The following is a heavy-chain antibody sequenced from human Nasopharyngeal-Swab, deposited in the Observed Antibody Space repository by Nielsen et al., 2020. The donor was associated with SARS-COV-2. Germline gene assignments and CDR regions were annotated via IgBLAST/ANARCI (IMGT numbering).Heavy chain of an antibody. CDR3: AATGFDS. J-gene: IGHJ4*02. D-gene: IGHD1-1*01. V-gene: IGHV1-58*01. Sequence: WLRQALGRRLEGIGWIVVGSGNTNYAQKFQERVTITRDMSTSTAYMELSSLTSEDTAVYYCAATGFDSWGQGTLVTVSS. CDR2: IVVGSGNT.